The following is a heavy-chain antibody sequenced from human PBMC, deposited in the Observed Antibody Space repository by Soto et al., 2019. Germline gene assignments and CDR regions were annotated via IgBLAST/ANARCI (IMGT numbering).Heavy chain of an antibody. CDR2: IYYSGST. J-gene: IGHJ4*02. D-gene: IGHD3-22*01. CDR3: ARENYYDSSGYYEFDY. CDR1: GGSISSGGYY. Sequence: PSETLSLTCTVSGGSISSGGYYWSWIRQHPGKGLEWIGYIYYSGSTYYNPSLKSRVTISVDTSKNQFSLKLSSVTAADTAVYYCARENYYDSSGYYEFDYWGQGTQVTV. V-gene: IGHV4-31*03.